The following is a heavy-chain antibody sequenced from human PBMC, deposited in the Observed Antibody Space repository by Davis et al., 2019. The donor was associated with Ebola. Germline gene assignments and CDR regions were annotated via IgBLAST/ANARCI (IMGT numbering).Heavy chain of an antibody. V-gene: IGHV3-15*01. J-gene: IGHJ4*02. D-gene: IGHD3-22*01. Sequence: GGSLRLSCAASGFTFSNAWMSWVRQAPGKGLEWVGRIKSKTDGGTTDYAAPVKGRFTISRDDSKNTLYLQMNILKTEDTAVYYCTTGTYYYVSSGYYYEDYWGQGTLVTVSS. CDR3: TTGTYYYVSSGYYYEDY. CDR1: GFTFSNAW. CDR2: IKSKTDGGTT.